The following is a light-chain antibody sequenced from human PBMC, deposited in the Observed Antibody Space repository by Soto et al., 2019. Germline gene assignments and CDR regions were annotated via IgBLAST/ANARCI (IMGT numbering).Light chain of an antibody. V-gene: IGKV1-5*03. CDR2: KAS. CDR1: QSISNY. Sequence: DIQMTQSPSTLSASVGDRVTITCRASQSISNYLAWYQQKPGKAPKPLIYKASTLESGGPSRFSGSGSGTEFTLNISSLQPDDFATYYCHQYSVNPAFGPGTKVDIK. J-gene: IGKJ3*01. CDR3: HQYSVNPA.